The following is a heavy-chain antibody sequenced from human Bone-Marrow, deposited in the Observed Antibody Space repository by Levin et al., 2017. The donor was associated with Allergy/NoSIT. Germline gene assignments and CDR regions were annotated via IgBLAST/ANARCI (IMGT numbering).Heavy chain of an antibody. CDR3: ARVWNPLQGGGGMDV. CDR2: IYYSGST. J-gene: IGHJ6*02. Sequence: RWGVLRLSCTVSAGSIKNYYWSWIRQPPGKRLEWIGYIYYSGSTTYNPSLKSRATISVATSKNQISLNLTSVTAADTAVYFCARVWNPLQGGGGMDVWGQGTTVTVSS. V-gene: IGHV4-59*01. D-gene: IGHD1-1*01. CDR1: AGSIKNYY.